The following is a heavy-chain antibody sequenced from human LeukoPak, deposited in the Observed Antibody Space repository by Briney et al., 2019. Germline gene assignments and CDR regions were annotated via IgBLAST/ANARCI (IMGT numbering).Heavy chain of an antibody. CDR1: GFTFSTFRNYA. V-gene: IGHV3-30-3*01. J-gene: IGHJ4*02. D-gene: IGHD3-3*01. CDR3: VRDGWNYDFWSGYFDH. Sequence: GGSLRLSCAASGFTFSTFRNYAMHWVRQAPGKGLEWVAAISNDANKRYYRDSVKGRFTMSRDNSKNTLYLQMNSLRTEDTAVYYCVRDGWNYDFWSGYFDHWGQGILVTVSS. CDR2: ISNDANKR.